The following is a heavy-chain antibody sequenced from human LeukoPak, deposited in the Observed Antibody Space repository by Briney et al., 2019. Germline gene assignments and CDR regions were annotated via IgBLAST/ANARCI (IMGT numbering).Heavy chain of an antibody. CDR2: IIPIFGTA. Sequence: SVKVSCKASGGTFSSYAISWVRQAPGQGLEWMGGIIPIFGTANYAQKFQGRVTITADESTSTAYMELSSLRSEDTAVYYCATHAHPYCSSTSCYRDLDYWGQGTLVTVPS. CDR3: ATHAHPYCSSTSCYRDLDY. V-gene: IGHV1-69*13. CDR1: GGTFSSYA. D-gene: IGHD2-2*02. J-gene: IGHJ4*02.